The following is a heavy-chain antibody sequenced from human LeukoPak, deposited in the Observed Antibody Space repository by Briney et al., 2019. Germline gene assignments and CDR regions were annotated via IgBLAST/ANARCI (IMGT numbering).Heavy chain of an antibody. CDR2: IYPGDSDT. J-gene: IGHJ5*02. V-gene: IGHV5-51*01. Sequence: GESRKISCKGSGYSFTSYWIGWVRQMPGKGLEWMGIIYPGDSDTRYSPSFQGQVTISADKSISTAYLQWSSLKASDTAMYYCAMRAGTTGTTWWFDPWGQGTLVTVSS. D-gene: IGHD1-1*01. CDR3: AMRAGTTGTTWWFDP. CDR1: GYSFTSYW.